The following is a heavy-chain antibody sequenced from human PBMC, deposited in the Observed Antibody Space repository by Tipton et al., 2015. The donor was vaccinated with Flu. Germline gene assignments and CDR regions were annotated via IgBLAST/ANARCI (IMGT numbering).Heavy chain of an antibody. CDR2: IRPVFGTA. J-gene: IGHJ3*01. CDR1: GYTFTGYY. V-gene: IGHV1-69*13. CDR3: AKADLISTVITGAFDV. D-gene: IGHD4-17*01. Sequence: QLVQSGAEVKKPGASVKVSCKASGYTFTGYYMHWVRQAPGQGLEWMGWIRPVFGTANYAEKFQDTLTITADESTSTSYVELSSLRSEDTAIYYCAKADLISTVITGAFDVWGQGTKVTVSS.